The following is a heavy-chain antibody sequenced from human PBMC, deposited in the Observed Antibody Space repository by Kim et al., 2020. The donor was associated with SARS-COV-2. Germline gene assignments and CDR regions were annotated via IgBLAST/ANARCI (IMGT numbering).Heavy chain of an antibody. Sequence: SETLSLTCTVSGGSISSSSYYWGWIRQPPGKGLEWIGSIYYSGSTYYNPSLKSRVTISVDTSKNQFSLKLSSVTAADTAVYYCARSLTKYGSGSHWWGQGTLVTVSS. CDR1: GGSISSSSYY. CDR2: IYYSGST. D-gene: IGHD3-10*01. V-gene: IGHV4-39*01. J-gene: IGHJ4*02. CDR3: ARSLTKYGSGSHW.